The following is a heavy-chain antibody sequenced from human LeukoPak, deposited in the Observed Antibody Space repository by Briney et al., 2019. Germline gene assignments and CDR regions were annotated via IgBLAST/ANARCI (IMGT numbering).Heavy chain of an antibody. Sequence: GESLKISCEGSGYSFATYWIGRVRQMPGKGLEWMGIIYPGDSDTTYSPSFQGQVTISADKSISTAYLQWSSLKASDTAIYYCARIAIAARPGWFDPWGQGTLVTVSS. J-gene: IGHJ5*02. D-gene: IGHD6-6*01. CDR3: ARIAIAARPGWFDP. V-gene: IGHV5-51*01. CDR2: IYPGDSDT. CDR1: GYSFATYW.